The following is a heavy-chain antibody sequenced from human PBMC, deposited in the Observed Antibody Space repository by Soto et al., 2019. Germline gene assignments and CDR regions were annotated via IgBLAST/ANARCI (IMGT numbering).Heavy chain of an antibody. CDR3: TKDRVSDGIYSFDY. V-gene: IGHV3-23*01. CDR2: INVSGTIT. Sequence: GGSLRLSCAASGFSFSGYTMNWVRQAQGKGLEWVAFINVSGTITDYRESVKGRFTISKDNSMKRVYLQMNSLRVDDAAVYYCTKDRVSDGIYSFDYWGQGALVTVSS. CDR1: GFSFSGYT. J-gene: IGHJ4*02. D-gene: IGHD2-15*01.